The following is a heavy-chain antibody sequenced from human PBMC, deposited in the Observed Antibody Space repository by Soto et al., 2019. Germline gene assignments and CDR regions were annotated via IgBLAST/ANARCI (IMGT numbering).Heavy chain of an antibody. CDR1: GFTFSSYS. J-gene: IGHJ5*02. CDR3: TRDHNFYGSGRGFDP. CDR2: IYSSSGYI. V-gene: IGHV3-21*01. D-gene: IGHD3-10*01. Sequence: PGGSLRLSCAASGFTFSSYSMNWVRQAPGKGLEWVSSIYSSSGYIYYADSVKGRFTISRDNAKNSLYLQMNSLRAEDTAIYYCTRDHNFYGSGRGFDPWGQGTLVTVSS.